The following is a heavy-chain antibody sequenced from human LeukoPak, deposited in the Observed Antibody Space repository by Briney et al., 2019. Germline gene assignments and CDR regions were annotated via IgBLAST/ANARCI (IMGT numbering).Heavy chain of an antibody. CDR3: AKGAYRYREIAYFDY. CDR1: GFSFNKYA. J-gene: IGHJ4*02. CDR2: IIGSGGRT. V-gene: IGHV3-23*01. D-gene: IGHD5-18*01. Sequence: GGSLRLSCVASGFSFNKYAMSWVRQAPEEGLEWVSPIIGSGGRTFYADSVKGRCTISRDKSKNTLYLQMNSLRAEDTAVYYYAKGAYRYREIAYFDYWGQGSLVTVSS.